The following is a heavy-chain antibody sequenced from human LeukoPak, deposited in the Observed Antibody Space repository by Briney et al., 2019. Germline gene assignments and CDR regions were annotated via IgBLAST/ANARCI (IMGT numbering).Heavy chain of an antibody. CDR3: ARVTYGSGTYGAFDY. J-gene: IGHJ4*02. D-gene: IGHD3-10*01. Sequence: GGSLRLSCAASGFTFSTYGMSWVRQAPGKGLEWVSAISGSGGSTYYADSVKGRFTISRDNSKNTLYLQMNSLRAEDTAVYYCARVTYGSGTYGAFDYWGQGTLVTVSS. CDR2: ISGSGGST. CDR1: GFTFSTYG. V-gene: IGHV3-23*01.